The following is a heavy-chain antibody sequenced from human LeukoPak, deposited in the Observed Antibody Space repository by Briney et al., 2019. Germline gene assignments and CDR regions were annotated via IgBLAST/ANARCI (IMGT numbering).Heavy chain of an antibody. Sequence: GGSLRLSCAASGFTVSSNYISWVRQAPGKGLEWVSVIYSGGSTYYADSVKGRFTISRDNSKNTLYLQMNSLRAEDTAVYYCARSIVVPAAIHGNAFDIWGQGTMVTVST. CDR1: GFTVSSNY. V-gene: IGHV3-66*02. CDR2: IYSGGST. D-gene: IGHD2-2*02. CDR3: ARSIVVPAAIHGNAFDI. J-gene: IGHJ3*02.